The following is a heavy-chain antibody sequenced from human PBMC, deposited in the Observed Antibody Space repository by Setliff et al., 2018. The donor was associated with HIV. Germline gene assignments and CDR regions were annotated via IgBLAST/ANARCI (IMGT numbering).Heavy chain of an antibody. CDR1: GFTFRNYD. D-gene: IGHD2-2*01. CDR3: ARLPGYCSTSSCYGYLDY. CDR2: ISVSGFTI. Sequence: GGSLRLSCAASGFTFRNYDMNWVRQAPGKGLEWVSFISVSGFTIHYADSVQGRFTISRDNARNSLSLQLNSLRADDTAVYYCARLPGYCSTSSCYGYLDYWGQGTLVTVSS. V-gene: IGHV3-48*03. J-gene: IGHJ4*02.